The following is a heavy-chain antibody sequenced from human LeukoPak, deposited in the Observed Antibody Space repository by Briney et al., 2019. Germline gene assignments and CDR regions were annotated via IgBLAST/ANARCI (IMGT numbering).Heavy chain of an antibody. D-gene: IGHD2/OR15-2a*01. J-gene: IGHJ5*02. CDR3: ARVIGGFDP. V-gene: IGHV1-2*02. CDR1: GYTFTGYY. Sequence: GASVTVSCKASGYTFTGYYMHWVRQAPGQGVEWMGWINPNSGGTNYAQKVQGRVTMNRDTSISTAYMELRSLRSDDTAVYYCARVIGGFDPWGQGTLVTVSS. CDR2: INPNSGGT.